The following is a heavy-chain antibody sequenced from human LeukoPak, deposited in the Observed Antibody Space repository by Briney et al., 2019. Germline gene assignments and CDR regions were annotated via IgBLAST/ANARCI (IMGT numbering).Heavy chain of an antibody. Sequence: SETLSLTCTVSGGSISSYYWSWIRQPPGKGLEWSGYIYYSGSTNYNPSLKSRVTISVDTSKNQFSLKLSSVTAADTAVYYCARGHYYDSSGYYAGRSSWFDPWGQGTLVTVSS. D-gene: IGHD3-22*01. V-gene: IGHV4-59*01. J-gene: IGHJ5*02. CDR2: IYYSGST. CDR1: GGSISSYY. CDR3: ARGHYYDSSGYYAGRSSWFDP.